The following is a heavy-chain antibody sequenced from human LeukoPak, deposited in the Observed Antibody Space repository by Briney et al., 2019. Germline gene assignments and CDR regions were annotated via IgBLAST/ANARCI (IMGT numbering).Heavy chain of an antibody. V-gene: IGHV1-69*13. J-gene: IGHJ4*02. Sequence: GASVKVSCKASGGTFSSYAISWVRQAPGQGLEWMGGIIPIFGTANYAQKFQGRVTITADESTSTAYMELSSLRSEDTAVYYCARDLTGLGYCTNGVCDSSGYWGQGTLVTVSS. CDR1: GGTFSSYA. CDR3: ARDLTGLGYCTNGVCDSSGY. CDR2: IIPIFGTA. D-gene: IGHD2-8*01.